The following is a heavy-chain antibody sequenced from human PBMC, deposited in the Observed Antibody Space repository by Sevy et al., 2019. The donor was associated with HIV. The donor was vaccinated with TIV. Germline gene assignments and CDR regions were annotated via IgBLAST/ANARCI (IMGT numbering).Heavy chain of an antibody. CDR2: FSFGCGKI. CDR3: AREGCSKPHDY. J-gene: IGHJ4*02. Sequence: GGSLRLSCVASGFTFSNYAMSWVRQAPGKGLEWVSTFSFGCGKINYADSVKGRFTISRDNSKNTLFLQMNSRRAEDTALYYCAREGCSKPHDYWGQGTLVTVSS. V-gene: IGHV3-23*01. CDR1: GFTFSNYA. D-gene: IGHD2-2*01.